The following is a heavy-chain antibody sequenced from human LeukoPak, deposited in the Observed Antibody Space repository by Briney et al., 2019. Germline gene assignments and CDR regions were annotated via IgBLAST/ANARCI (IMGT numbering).Heavy chain of an antibody. V-gene: IGHV3-21*01. CDR3: ARDVVVRGTVLDY. CDR1: GFTFSSYA. D-gene: IGHD2-21*01. CDR2: ISSSSSYI. J-gene: IGHJ4*02. Sequence: GGSLRLSCAASGFTFSSYAMSWVRQAPGKGLEWVSSISSSSSYIYYADSVKGRFTISRDNAKNSLYLQMNSLRAEDTAVYYCARDVVVRGTVLDYWGQGTLVTVSS.